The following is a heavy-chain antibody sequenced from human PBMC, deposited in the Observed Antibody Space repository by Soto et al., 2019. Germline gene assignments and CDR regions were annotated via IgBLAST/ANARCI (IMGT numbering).Heavy chain of an antibody. CDR3: AKDHYYDSSGYYYDY. J-gene: IGHJ4*02. D-gene: IGHD3-22*01. CDR1: GFTFSSYG. Sequence: PGGSLRLSCAASGFTFSSYGMHWVRQAPGKGLEWVAVISYDGSNKYYADSVKGRFTISRDNSKNTLYLQMNSLRAEDTAVYYCAKDHYYDSSGYYYDYWGQGTLVTVDS. V-gene: IGHV3-30*18. CDR2: ISYDGSNK.